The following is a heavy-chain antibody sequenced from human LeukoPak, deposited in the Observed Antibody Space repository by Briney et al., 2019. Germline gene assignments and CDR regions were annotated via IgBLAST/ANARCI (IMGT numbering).Heavy chain of an antibody. CDR3: ARLSTVTTSFDY. D-gene: IGHD4-11*01. J-gene: IGHJ4*02. Sequence: ASVKVSCKASGYTLTSYGISWVRQAPGQGLEWMGWISAYNGNTNYAQKLQGRVTMTTDTSTSTAYMDLRSLRSDDTAVYYCARLSTVTTSFDYWGQGTLVTVSS. V-gene: IGHV1-18*01. CDR2: ISAYNGNT. CDR1: GYTLTSYG.